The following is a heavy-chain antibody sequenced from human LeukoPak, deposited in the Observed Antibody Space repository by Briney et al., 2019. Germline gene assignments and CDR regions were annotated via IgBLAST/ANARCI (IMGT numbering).Heavy chain of an antibody. J-gene: IGHJ4*02. V-gene: IGHV3-23*01. Sequence: GGSLRLSCAASGFTFSNYAMSWVRQAQGKGLEWVSGISVSGGTTHYADSVKGRLIISRDNSKNTLYLQMNGLRAEDTAVYYCAKESRSSGWYGPDYWGQGTLVTVSS. D-gene: IGHD6-19*01. CDR2: ISVSGGTT. CDR1: GFTFSNYA. CDR3: AKESRSSGWYGPDY.